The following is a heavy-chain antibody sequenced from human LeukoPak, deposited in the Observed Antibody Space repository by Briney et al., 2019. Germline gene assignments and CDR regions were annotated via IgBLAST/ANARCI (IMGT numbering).Heavy chain of an antibody. CDR1: GFTFDDYA. D-gene: IGHD3-10*01. Sequence: PGRSLRLSYAASGFTFDDYAMHWVRQAPGKGLEWVSGISWNSGSIDYADSVKGRFTISRDNAKNSLYLQMNSLRAEDTALYYCAHGGSGNFDYWGQGTLVTVSS. CDR2: ISWNSGSI. CDR3: AHGGSGNFDY. J-gene: IGHJ4*02. V-gene: IGHV3-9*01.